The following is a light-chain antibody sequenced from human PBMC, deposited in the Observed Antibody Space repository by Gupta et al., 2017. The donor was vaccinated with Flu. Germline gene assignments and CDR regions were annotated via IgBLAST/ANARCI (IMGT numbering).Light chain of an antibody. V-gene: IGKV3-15*01. CDR2: GAS. J-gene: IGKJ5*01. CDR1: HSVSSD. Sequence: EIVMTQSPATLSVSPGERVTLSCRASHSVSSDLAWYQQRPGQAPRLLIYGASTRATGAPARFSGSGSGTEFTLTISSLQPEDFAVYYCQQYNNWPPITFVQETRLEIK. CDR3: QQYNNWPPIT.